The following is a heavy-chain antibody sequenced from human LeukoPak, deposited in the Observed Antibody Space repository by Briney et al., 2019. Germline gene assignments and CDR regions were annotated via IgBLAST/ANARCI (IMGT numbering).Heavy chain of an antibody. CDR3: ARVIGSPPYYYYYYMDV. J-gene: IGHJ6*03. CDR1: GYTFTSYG. CDR2: ISAYNGNT. V-gene: IGHV1-18*01. D-gene: IGHD3-10*01. Sequence: ASVKVSCKASGYTFTSYGISWVRQAPGQGLEWMGWISAYNGNTNYAQKLQGRVTMTTDTSTSTAYMELRSLRSDDTAVYYCARVIGSPPYYYYYYMDVCGKGTTVTVSS.